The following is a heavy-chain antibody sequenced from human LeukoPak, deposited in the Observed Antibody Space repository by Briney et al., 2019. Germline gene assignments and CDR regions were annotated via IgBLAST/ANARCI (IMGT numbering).Heavy chain of an antibody. CDR2: ISYDGSNK. D-gene: IGHD3-9*01. V-gene: IGHV3-30-3*01. CDR3: AREGYFDWLLKHDAFDI. Sequence: PGRSLRLSCAASGFTFSSYAMHWVRQAPGKGLEWVAVISYDGSNKYYADSVKGRFTISRDNSKNTLYLQMNSLRAEDTAVYYCAREGYFDWLLKHDAFDIWGQGTMVTVSS. J-gene: IGHJ3*02. CDR1: GFTFSSYA.